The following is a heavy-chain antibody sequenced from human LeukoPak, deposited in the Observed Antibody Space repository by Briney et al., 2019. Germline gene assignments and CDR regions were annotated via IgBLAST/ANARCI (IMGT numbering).Heavy chain of an antibody. CDR2: LHSNGAFT. Sequence: GGSLRLSCSASVFTLSNYWMHWVPQAPGKGRVWGARLHSNGAFTTYADSVKGRFTISRDTAKNSLYLQMNSLRVEDTAVYYCARFVVVTAGDYWGQGTLVTVSS. J-gene: IGHJ4*01. D-gene: IGHD2-21*02. CDR3: ARFVVVTAGDY. V-gene: IGHV3-74*01. CDR1: VFTLSNYW.